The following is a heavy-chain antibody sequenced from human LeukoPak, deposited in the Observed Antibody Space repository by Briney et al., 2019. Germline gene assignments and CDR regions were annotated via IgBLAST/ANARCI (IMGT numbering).Heavy chain of an antibody. J-gene: IGHJ5*02. CDR2: IYYSGST. V-gene: IGHV4-59*01. D-gene: IGHD3-22*01. CDR1: GGSISNYY. Sequence: PSETLSLTCTVSGGSISNYYWSWIRQPPGKGLEWIGYIYYSGSTNYNPSLKSRLIISVDTSKNQFSLKLSSVTAADTAVYYCARENYYDSSGTNWFDPWGQGTLVTVSS. CDR3: ARENYYDSSGTNWFDP.